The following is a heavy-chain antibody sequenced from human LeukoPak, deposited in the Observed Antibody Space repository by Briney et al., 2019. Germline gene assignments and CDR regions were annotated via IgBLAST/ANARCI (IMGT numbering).Heavy chain of an antibody. CDR1: GFTFSSYG. CDR2: ISYDGSNK. V-gene: IGHV3-30*18. D-gene: IGHD6-13*01. Sequence: GGSLRLSCAASGFTFSSYGMHWVRQAPGKGLEWVAVISYDGSNKYYADSVKGRFTISRDNSKNTLYLQMNSLRAEDTAVYYCAKDQIHITPAAAGPCDYWGQGTLVTVSS. J-gene: IGHJ4*02. CDR3: AKDQIHITPAAAGPCDY.